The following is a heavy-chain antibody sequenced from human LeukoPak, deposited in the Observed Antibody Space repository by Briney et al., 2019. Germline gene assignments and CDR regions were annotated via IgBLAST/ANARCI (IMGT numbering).Heavy chain of an antibody. J-gene: IGHJ4*02. D-gene: IGHD2-15*01. CDR1: GFTFTSYA. CDR3: AKGSGVVVIAAITFDS. V-gene: IGHV3-23*01. Sequence: GGSLRLSCAASGFTFTSYAMYWVRQAPGKGLEWVSAISGSGAGTYYADSVKGRFTISRDNSKNTLYLQMNSLRAEDTAVYYCAKGSGVVVIAAITFDSWGQGTLVTVSS. CDR2: ISGSGAGT.